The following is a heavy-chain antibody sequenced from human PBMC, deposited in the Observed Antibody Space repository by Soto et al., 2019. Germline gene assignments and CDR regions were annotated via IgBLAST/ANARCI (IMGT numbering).Heavy chain of an antibody. Sequence: GESLKISCKGSGYSFTSYWIGWVRQIPGKGLEWMGIIYPGDSDTRYSPSFQGQVTISADKSISTAYLQWSSLKASDTAMYYCARGLYSGSYYWNNWFDPWGQGTLVTVSS. J-gene: IGHJ5*02. V-gene: IGHV5-51*01. CDR3: ARGLYSGSYYWNNWFDP. CDR2: IYPGDSDT. D-gene: IGHD1-26*01. CDR1: GYSFTSYW.